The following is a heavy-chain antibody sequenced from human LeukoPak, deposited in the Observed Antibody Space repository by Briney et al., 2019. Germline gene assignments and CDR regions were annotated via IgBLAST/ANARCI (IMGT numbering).Heavy chain of an antibody. Sequence: PGGSLRLSCAASGFTVSSNYMSWVRQAPGKGLEWVSVIYSGGSTYYADSVKGRFTISRDNSKNTLYLQMNSLRAEDTAVYYCARDLCSGSYYFDYWGQGTLVTVSS. J-gene: IGHJ4*02. CDR3: ARDLCSGSYYFDY. V-gene: IGHV3-53*01. CDR2: IYSGGST. CDR1: GFTVSSNY. D-gene: IGHD1-26*01.